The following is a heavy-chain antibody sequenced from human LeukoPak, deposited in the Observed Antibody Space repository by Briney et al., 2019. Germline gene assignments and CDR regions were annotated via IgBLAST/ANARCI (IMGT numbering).Heavy chain of an antibody. Sequence: GGSLRLSCAASGFTFSNYAISWVRQAPGKGLEWVSAISDSGAGTYYADSVKGRFTISRDNSKNTVYVQMNSLRAEDTAVYYCTKTGDSGWFNDYWGQRTLVTVSS. CDR2: ISDSGAGT. CDR3: TKTGDSGWFNDY. J-gene: IGHJ4*02. CDR1: GFTFSNYA. D-gene: IGHD6-19*01. V-gene: IGHV3-23*01.